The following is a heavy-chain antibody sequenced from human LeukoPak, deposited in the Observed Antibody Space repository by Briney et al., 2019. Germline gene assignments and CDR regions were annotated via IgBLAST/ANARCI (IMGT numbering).Heavy chain of an antibody. Sequence: PGGSLTLSCAASGFTFSSYSMNWVRQAPGKGLEWVASISSSSSYIYYADSVKGRFTISRDNAKNSLYLQMNSLRAEDTAVYYCARPQQWLALTHFDYWGQGTLVTVSS. J-gene: IGHJ4*02. CDR1: GFTFSSYS. CDR3: ARPQQWLALTHFDY. V-gene: IGHV3-21*01. D-gene: IGHD6-19*01. CDR2: ISSSSSYI.